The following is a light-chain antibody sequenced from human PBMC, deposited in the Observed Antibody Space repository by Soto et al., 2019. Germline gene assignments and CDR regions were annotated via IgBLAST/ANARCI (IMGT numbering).Light chain of an antibody. CDR3: SSYTSSSTVV. CDR1: SSDVGGYNY. J-gene: IGLJ2*01. Sequence: QSALTQPASVSGSPGQSITISCTGTSSDVGGYNYVSWYQQHPGQAPKLMIYDVSNRPSGVSNRFSGSKSGNTASLTISGLKAEDEADYYCSSYTSSSTVVFGGGTKLTVL. CDR2: DVS. V-gene: IGLV2-14*01.